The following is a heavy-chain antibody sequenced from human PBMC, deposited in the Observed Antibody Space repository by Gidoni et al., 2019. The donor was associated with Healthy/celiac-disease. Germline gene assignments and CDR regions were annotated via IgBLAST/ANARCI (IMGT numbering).Heavy chain of an antibody. J-gene: IGHJ4*02. CDR3: AKDHEGYYDFWSGYYYFDY. D-gene: IGHD3-3*01. V-gene: IGHV3-23*04. CDR2: ISGSGGST. Sequence: EVQLVESGGGLVQPGGSLRLSCAASGFTFSSYTMSWVRQAPGKGLEWVSAISGSGGSTYYADSVKGRFTISRDNSKNTLYLQMNSLRAEDTAVYYCAKDHEGYYDFWSGYYYFDYWGQGTLVTVSS. CDR1: GFTFSSYT.